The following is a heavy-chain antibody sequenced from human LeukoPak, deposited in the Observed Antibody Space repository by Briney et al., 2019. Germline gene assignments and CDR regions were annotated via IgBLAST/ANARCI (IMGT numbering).Heavy chain of an antibody. J-gene: IGHJ4*02. CDR1: GFTFSNHA. Sequence: RSGGSLRLSCAASGFTFSNHAMSWVRQAPGKGLQWVSVISGSGRTTEYADSVKGRFTISRDNSKNTLSLQMNSLRVEDTAIYYCAKNVVVKRYFDYRGQGTLITVSS. D-gene: IGHD2-15*01. V-gene: IGHV3-23*01. CDR3: AKNVVVKRYFDY. CDR2: ISGSGRTT.